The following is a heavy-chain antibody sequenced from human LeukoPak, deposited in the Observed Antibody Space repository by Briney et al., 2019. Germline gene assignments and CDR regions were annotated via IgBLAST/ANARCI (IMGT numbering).Heavy chain of an antibody. CDR2: ISAYNGNT. Sequence: ASVKVSCKASGYTFTSYGIIWVRQAPGQGLERMGWISAYNGNTNYAQKLQGRVTMTTDTSTSTAYMELRSLRSDDTAVYYCARDADGDSSSWYGDAFDIWGQGTMVTVSS. CDR1: GYTFTSYG. CDR3: ARDADGDSSSWYGDAFDI. J-gene: IGHJ3*02. V-gene: IGHV1-18*01. D-gene: IGHD6-13*01.